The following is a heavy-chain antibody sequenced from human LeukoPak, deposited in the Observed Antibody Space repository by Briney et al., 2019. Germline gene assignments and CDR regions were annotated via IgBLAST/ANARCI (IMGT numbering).Heavy chain of an antibody. CDR1: GGSISSGSYY. Sequence: SQTLSLTCTVSGGSISSGSYYWSWIRQPAGKGLEWIGEINHSGSTYYNPSLKSRVTISVDTSKNQFSLKLSSVTAADTAVYYCASRGKQWLVRSFDYWGQGTLVTVSS. D-gene: IGHD6-19*01. V-gene: IGHV4-61*09. CDR2: INHSGST. J-gene: IGHJ4*02. CDR3: ASRGKQWLVRSFDY.